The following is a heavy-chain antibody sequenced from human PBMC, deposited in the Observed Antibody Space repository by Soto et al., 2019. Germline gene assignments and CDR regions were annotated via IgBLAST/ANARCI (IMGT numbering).Heavy chain of an antibody. J-gene: IGHJ6*02. CDR3: ARCRRTNGVCYNPYYYYYGMDV. Sequence: LGESLKISCKGSGYSFTSYWIGWVRQMPGKGLEWMGIIYPGDSDTRYSPSFQGQVTISADKSISTAYLQWSSLKASDTAMYYCARCRRTNGVCYNPYYYYYGMDVWGQGTTVTVSS. D-gene: IGHD2-8*01. V-gene: IGHV5-51*01. CDR1: GYSFTSYW. CDR2: IYPGDSDT.